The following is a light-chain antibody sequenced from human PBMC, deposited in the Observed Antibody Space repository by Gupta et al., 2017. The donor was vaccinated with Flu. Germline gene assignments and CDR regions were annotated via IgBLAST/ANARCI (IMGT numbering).Light chain of an antibody. CDR2: AAS. CDR1: QHSGSW. V-gene: IGKV1-12*01. CDR3: RQANRFPIT. Sequence: STGAASVGDRVSMSCRESQHSGSWLDWYQVKPGKAPNLLIYAASTLESGVPSRFSDRGYGADCTRTISSLQPEDFATDFGRQANRFPITCGGGTKVEMK. J-gene: IGKJ4*01.